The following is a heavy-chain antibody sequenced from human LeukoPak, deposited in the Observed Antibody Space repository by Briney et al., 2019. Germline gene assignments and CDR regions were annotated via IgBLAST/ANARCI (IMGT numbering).Heavy chain of an antibody. D-gene: IGHD6-13*01. CDR2: IYYSGST. Sequence: PSETLSLTCTVSGGSISSSSYYWGWIRQPPGKGLEWIGSIYYSGSTYYNPSLKSRVTISVDTSKNQFSLKLSSVTAADTAVYYCARQSGSEQQLVQWYFDYWGQGTLVTVSS. J-gene: IGHJ4*02. CDR3: ARQSGSEQQLVQWYFDY. V-gene: IGHV4-39*01. CDR1: GGSISSSSYY.